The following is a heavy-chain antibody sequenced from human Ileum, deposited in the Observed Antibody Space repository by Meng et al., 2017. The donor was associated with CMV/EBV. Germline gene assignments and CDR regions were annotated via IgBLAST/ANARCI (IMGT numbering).Heavy chain of an antibody. V-gene: IGHV4-39*07. D-gene: IGHD6-19*01. J-gene: IGHJ4*02. CDR3: ARDSSSGWQFDY. Sequence: TVSGGSISSSHSYWGWIRQPPGKGLEWIGTIYYSGSTYYNPSLNSRVTISVDTSKNQFSLKLSSVTAADTAVYYCARDSSSGWQFDYWGQGTLVTVSS. CDR1: GGSISSSHSY. CDR2: IYYSGST.